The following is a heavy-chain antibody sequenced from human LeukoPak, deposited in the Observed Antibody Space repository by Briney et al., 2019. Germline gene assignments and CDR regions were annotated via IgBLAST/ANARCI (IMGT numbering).Heavy chain of an antibody. J-gene: IGHJ4*02. CDR2: INPKGGIT. CDR1: GYNFINNY. CDR3: ARDSGWSKYDY. Sequence: ASVKVSRKTSGYNFINNYVHWVRQAPGQGLEWMGQINPKGGITSYAQGFQGRVTMTSDTSTSTIYMDLGKLRSEDTAIYYCARDSGWSKYDYWGQGALVIVSS. D-gene: IGHD3-10*01. V-gene: IGHV1-46*01.